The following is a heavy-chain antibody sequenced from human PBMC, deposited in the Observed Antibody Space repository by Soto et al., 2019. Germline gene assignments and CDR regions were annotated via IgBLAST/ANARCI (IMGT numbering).Heavy chain of an antibody. Sequence: QVQLVQSGAEVKKPGASVKVSCKASGYTFTSYGINWVRQAPGQGLEWKGWISAYNGNTHYAQKIQGKVTMNTDTSTRTAYMELRSLRYDDTAVYDCARVQSGYDVAYWGQGTLVTVSS. CDR2: ISAYNGNT. J-gene: IGHJ4*02. V-gene: IGHV1-18*01. CDR1: GYTFTSYG. CDR3: ARVQSGYDVAY. D-gene: IGHD5-12*01.